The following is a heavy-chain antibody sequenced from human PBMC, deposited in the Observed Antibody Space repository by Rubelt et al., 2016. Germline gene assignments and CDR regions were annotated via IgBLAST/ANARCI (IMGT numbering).Heavy chain of an antibody. J-gene: IGHJ6*02. Sequence: QVQLQESGPGLVKPSQTLSLTCAVSGGSISSGGYSWSWIRQPPGKGLEWIGYIYYSGSTYYNPSLKIRVTISVDTSKNQFSLKLSSVTSADTAVYYWARAKLELHYYYYGMDVWGQGTTVTVS. V-gene: IGHV4-30-4*07. CDR3: ARAKLELHYYYYGMDV. CDR2: IYYSGST. D-gene: IGHD1-7*01. CDR1: GGSISSGGYS.